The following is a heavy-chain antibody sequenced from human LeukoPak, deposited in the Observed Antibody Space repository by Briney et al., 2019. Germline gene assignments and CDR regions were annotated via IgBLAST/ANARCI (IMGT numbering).Heavy chain of an antibody. CDR3: ARGYCSGGSCYSGSYY. Sequence: KTGGSLRLSCAASGFPFSSYNLNWVRQAPGKGLEWVSSISSGSYIYYADSVKGRFTISRDNAKNSVCLQMNSLRAEDTAVYYCARGYCSGGSCYSGSYYWGQGTLVTVSS. D-gene: IGHD2-15*01. J-gene: IGHJ4*02. V-gene: IGHV3-21*01. CDR2: ISSGSYI. CDR1: GFPFSSYN.